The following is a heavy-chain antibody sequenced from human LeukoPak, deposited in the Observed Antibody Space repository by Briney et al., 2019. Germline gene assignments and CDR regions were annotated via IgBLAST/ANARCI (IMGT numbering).Heavy chain of an antibody. CDR1: GFTFSSYAM. Sequence: PGGSLRLSCAASGFTFSSYAMSWVRQAPGKGLEWIGEIYHSGSTNYNPSLKSRVTISVDKSKNQFSLKLSSVTAADTAVYYCARVFYDILTGPPMLFDIWGQGTMVTVSS. J-gene: IGHJ3*02. V-gene: IGHV4-4*02. CDR2: IYHSGST. D-gene: IGHD3-9*01. CDR3: ARVFYDILTGPPMLFDI.